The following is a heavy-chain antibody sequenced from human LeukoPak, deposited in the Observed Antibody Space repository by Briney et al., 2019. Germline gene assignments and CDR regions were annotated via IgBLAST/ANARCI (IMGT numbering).Heavy chain of an antibody. CDR2: ISAYNGNT. CDR1: GYTFTSYG. V-gene: IGHV1-18*01. J-gene: IGHJ4*02. CDR3: ARVGVGRGESSSWYFLVDY. D-gene: IGHD6-13*01. Sequence: ASVKVSCKASGYTFTSYGISWVRQAPGQGLEWMGWISAYNGNTNYAQKLQGGVTMTTETSTRTDYMEVRSLRSDDTAVYYCARVGVGRGESSSWYFLVDYWGQGTLVTASS.